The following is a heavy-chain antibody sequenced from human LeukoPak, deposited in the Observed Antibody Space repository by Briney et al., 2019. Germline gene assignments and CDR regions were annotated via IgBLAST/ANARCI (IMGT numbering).Heavy chain of an antibody. V-gene: IGHV3-23*01. CDR1: GFTFSSYA. J-gene: IGHJ4*02. D-gene: IGHD6-13*01. Sequence: GGSLRLSCAASGFTFSSYAMSWVRQAPGKGLEWVSAISGSGCSTYYADSVKGRFTISRDNSKNTLYLQMNSLRAEDTAVYYCAKLVSSSWYYFDYWGQGTLVTVSS. CDR2: ISGSGCST. CDR3: AKLVSSSWYYFDY.